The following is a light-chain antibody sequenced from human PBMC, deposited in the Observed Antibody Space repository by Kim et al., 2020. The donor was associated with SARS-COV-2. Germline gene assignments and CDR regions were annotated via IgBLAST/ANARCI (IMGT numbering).Light chain of an antibody. CDR3: QTWGTGWV. CDR1: SGHSSYA. CDR2: LNSDGSH. V-gene: IGLV4-69*01. J-gene: IGLJ3*02. Sequence: GASVKLTCTLSSGHSSYAIAWHQQQPEKGPRYLMKLNSDGSHSKGDGIPDRFSGSSSGAERYLTISSLQSDDEADYYCQTWGTGWVFGGGTQLTVL.